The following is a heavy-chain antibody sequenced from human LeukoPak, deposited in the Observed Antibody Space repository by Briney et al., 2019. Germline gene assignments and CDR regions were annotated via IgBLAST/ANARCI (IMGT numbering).Heavy chain of an antibody. CDR3: ARRELRYFDWLRAFDI. Sequence: PGGSLRLSCAASGFTFSSYEMNWVRQAPGKGLEWASYISSSGSTIYYADSVKGRFTISRDNAKNSLYLQMNSLRAEDTAVYYCARRELRYFDWLRAFDIWGQGTMVTVSS. J-gene: IGHJ3*02. CDR2: ISSSGSTI. V-gene: IGHV3-48*03. CDR1: GFTFSSYE. D-gene: IGHD3-9*01.